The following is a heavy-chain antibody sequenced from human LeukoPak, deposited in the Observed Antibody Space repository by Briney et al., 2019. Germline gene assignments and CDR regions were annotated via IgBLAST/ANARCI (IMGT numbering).Heavy chain of an antibody. J-gene: IGHJ5*02. CDR1: GFTFSSYA. V-gene: IGHV3-21*01. CDR2: ISSSSSYI. CDR3: ARDGTEDYNWFDP. Sequence: AGGSLRLSCAASGFTFSSYAMSWVRQAPGKGLEWVSSISSSSSYIYYADSVKGRFTISRDNAKNSLYLQMNSLRAEDTAVYYCARDGTEDYNWFDPWGQGTLVTVSS. D-gene: IGHD1-14*01.